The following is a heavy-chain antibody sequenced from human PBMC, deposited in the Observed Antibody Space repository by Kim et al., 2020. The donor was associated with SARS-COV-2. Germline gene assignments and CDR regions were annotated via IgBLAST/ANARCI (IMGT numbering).Heavy chain of an antibody. CDR2: ISAASNTI. CDR3: GTFRGYEYY. Sequence: GGSLRLSCAASGLDLSAYSANWVRQVPGKGLEWVSFISAASNTIYYADSVRGRFTVYRDNAKHSVSLQMNSLRDDDTAVYYCGTFRGYEYYWGLGTLVTVSS. J-gene: IGHJ4*02. D-gene: IGHD5-12*01. V-gene: IGHV3-48*02. CDR1: GLDLSAYS.